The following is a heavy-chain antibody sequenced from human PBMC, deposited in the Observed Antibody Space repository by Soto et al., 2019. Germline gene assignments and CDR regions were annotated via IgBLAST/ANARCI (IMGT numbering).Heavy chain of an antibody. V-gene: IGHV1-69*13. CDR1: GGTFSSYA. Sequence: ASVXVSCKASGGTFSSYAISWVRQAPGQGLEWMGGIIPIFGTANYAQKFQGRVTITADESTSTAYMELSSLRSEDTAVYYCARDGLPYYPTYYLDYWGQGTLVTVSS. D-gene: IGHD3-22*01. CDR3: ARDGLPYYPTYYLDY. CDR2: IIPIFGTA. J-gene: IGHJ4*02.